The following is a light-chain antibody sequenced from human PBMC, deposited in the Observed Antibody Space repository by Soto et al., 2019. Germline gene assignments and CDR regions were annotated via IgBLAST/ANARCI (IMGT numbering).Light chain of an antibody. V-gene: IGKV1-39*01. Sequence: DIQMTQSPSTLSASVGARVTITCRASQSISSWLAWYQQKPGKAPKLLIYTASNLESGVPSRFSGSGFGTEFTLTISSLQPEDFATYHCHQAYSTPWTFGQGTKVDIK. J-gene: IGKJ1*01. CDR3: HQAYSTPWT. CDR2: TAS. CDR1: QSISSW.